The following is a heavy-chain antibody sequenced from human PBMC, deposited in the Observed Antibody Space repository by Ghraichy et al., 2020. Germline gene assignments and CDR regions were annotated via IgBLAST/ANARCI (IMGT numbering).Heavy chain of an antibody. Sequence: SETLSLTCAVYGGSFSGYYWSWISQPPGKGLEWIGEINHSGSTNYNPSLKSRVTISVETSQNQFSLKLSSVTAADTAVYYCARGHRRTPWYGGYSHWGQGTLVTVSS. CDR3: ARGHRRTPWYGGYSH. V-gene: IGHV4-34*01. CDR2: INHSGST. D-gene: IGHD5-12*01. CDR1: GGSFSGYY. J-gene: IGHJ4*02.